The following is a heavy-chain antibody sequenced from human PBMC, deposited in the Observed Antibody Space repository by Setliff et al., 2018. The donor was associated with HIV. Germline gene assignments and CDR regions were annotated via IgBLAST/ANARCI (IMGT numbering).Heavy chain of an antibody. CDR2: VSGSGDST. V-gene: IGHV3-23*01. CDR1: GFTFRGYA. J-gene: IGHJ4*02. D-gene: IGHD3-22*01. Sequence: GGSLRLSCAASGFTFRGYAMSWVRQAPGKGLEWVSAVSGSGDSTYYADSARGRFSASRDNSKNRLFLHMNSLRAEDTAVYYCAKDGIGDTSGFFDSWGRGTLVTVSS. CDR3: AKDGIGDTSGFFDS.